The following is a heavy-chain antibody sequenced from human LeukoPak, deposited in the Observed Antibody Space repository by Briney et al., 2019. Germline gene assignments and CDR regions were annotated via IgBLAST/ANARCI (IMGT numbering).Heavy chain of an antibody. Sequence: SETLSLTCTVSGGSISSYYWSWIRQPPGKGLEWIGYIYYSGSTNYNPSLKSRVTISVDTSKNQFSLKLSSVTAADTAVYYCARDSGGNSGVDYWGQGTLVTVSS. CDR3: ARDSGGNSGVDY. D-gene: IGHD4-23*01. J-gene: IGHJ4*02. CDR1: GGSISSYY. V-gene: IGHV4-59*01. CDR2: IYYSGST.